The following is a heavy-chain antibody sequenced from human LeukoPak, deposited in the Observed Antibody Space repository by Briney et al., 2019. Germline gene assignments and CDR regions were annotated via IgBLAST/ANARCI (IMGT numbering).Heavy chain of an antibody. Sequence: SVKVSCKASGGTFSSYAISRARQAPGQGLEWMGGIIPIFGTANYAQKFQGRVTITADESTSTAYMELSSLRSEDTAVYYCARAVTHVLLWFGELLDWGQGTLVTVSS. D-gene: IGHD3-10*01. CDR3: ARAVTHVLLWFGELLD. CDR2: IIPIFGTA. CDR1: GGTFSSYA. V-gene: IGHV1-69*13. J-gene: IGHJ4*02.